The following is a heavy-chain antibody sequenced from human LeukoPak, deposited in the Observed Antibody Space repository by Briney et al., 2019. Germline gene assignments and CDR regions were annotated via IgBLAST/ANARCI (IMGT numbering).Heavy chain of an antibody. CDR2: ISWNSGSI. CDR1: GFTFDDYA. J-gene: IGHJ4*02. D-gene: IGHD6-13*01. V-gene: IGHV3-9*01. Sequence: PGGSLRLSCAASGFTFDDYAMRWVRQAPGKGLEWVSGISWNSGSIGYADSVKGRFTISRDNAKNSLYLQMNSLRAEDTALYYCAKDIGSSWYNPVDYWGQGTLVTVSS. CDR3: AKDIGSSWYNPVDY.